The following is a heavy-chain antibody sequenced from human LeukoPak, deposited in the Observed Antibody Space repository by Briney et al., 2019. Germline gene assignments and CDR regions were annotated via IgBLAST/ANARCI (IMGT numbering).Heavy chain of an antibody. D-gene: IGHD3-22*01. J-gene: IGHJ3*02. CDR2: INHSGST. Sequence: SETLSRTCAVYGGSFSGYYWSWIRQPPGKGLEWIGEINHSGSTNYNPSLKSRVTISVDTSKNQFSLKLSSVTAADTAVYYCARGLEYYYDGSGDAFDIWGQGTMVTVSS. V-gene: IGHV4-34*01. CDR1: GGSFSGYY. CDR3: ARGLEYYYDGSGDAFDI.